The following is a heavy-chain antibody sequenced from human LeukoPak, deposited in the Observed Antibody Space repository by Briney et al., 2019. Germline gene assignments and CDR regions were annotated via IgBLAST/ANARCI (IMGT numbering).Heavy chain of an antibody. D-gene: IGHD2-2*01. CDR2: VYYTGSS. J-gene: IGHJ4*02. Sequence: SETLSLTCAVPLDSIRNYYWNWIRQSPGRGLEWIGYVYYTGSSNYHPSLRGRVTMSVAVSTSQVSLTLRSVRDADTAIYSCAGSSKWYFFEFWGQGTRVTVSS. V-gene: IGHV4-59*01. CDR3: AGSSKWYFFEF. CDR1: LDSIRNYY.